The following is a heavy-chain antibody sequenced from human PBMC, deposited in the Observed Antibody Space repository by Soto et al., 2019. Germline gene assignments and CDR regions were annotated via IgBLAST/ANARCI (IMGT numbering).Heavy chain of an antibody. CDR3: ARDRGSGSYSMYYYYYGMDV. D-gene: IGHD3-10*01. CDR1: GFTFSSYA. J-gene: IGHJ6*02. CDR2: ISYDGSNK. Sequence: GGSLRLSCAASGFTFSSYAMHWVRQAPGKGLEWVAVISYDGSNKYYADSVKGRFTISRDNSKNTLYLQMNSLRAEDTAVYYCARDRGSGSYSMYYYYYGMDVWGQGTTVTVSS. V-gene: IGHV3-30-3*01.